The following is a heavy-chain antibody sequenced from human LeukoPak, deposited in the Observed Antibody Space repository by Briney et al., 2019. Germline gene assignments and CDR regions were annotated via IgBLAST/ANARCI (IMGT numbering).Heavy chain of an antibody. D-gene: IGHD6-19*01. CDR2: INHSGST. CDR1: GGSFSGYY. V-gene: IGHV4-34*01. Sequence: SPSETLSLTCAVYGGSFSGYYWSWIRQPPGKGLEWIGEINHSGSTNYNPSLKSRVTTSVDTSKNQFSLKLSSVTAADTAVYYCARVAIAVAGSLHFDYWGQGTLVTVSS. CDR3: ARVAIAVAGSLHFDY. J-gene: IGHJ4*02.